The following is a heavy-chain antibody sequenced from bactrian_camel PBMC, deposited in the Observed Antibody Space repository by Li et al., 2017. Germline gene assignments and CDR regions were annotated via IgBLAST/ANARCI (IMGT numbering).Heavy chain of an antibody. CDR2: IASDGST. CDR3: AANLDSYCSVLMAY. Sequence: HVQLVESGGGSVQAGGSLRLSCEATGYTISNYWMAWFRQAPGKARVGVAGIASDGSTKYHDSVKGRFTISQDNAKNTLYLQMNSLKPEDTAMYYCAANLDSYCSVLMAYWGQGTQVTVS. D-gene: IGHD1*01. V-gene: IGHV3S6*01. CDR1: GYTISNYW. J-gene: IGHJ4*01.